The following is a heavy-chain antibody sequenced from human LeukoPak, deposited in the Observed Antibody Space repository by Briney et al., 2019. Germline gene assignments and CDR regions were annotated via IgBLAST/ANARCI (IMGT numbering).Heavy chain of an antibody. CDR1: GGSFSGYY. Sequence: SETLSLTCAVYGGSFSGYYWSWIRQPPGKGLEWIGYIYYSGSTNYNPSLKSRVTISVDTSKNQFSLKLTSVTAADTAVYYCARGRYTYGPDYWGQGTLVTVSS. V-gene: IGHV4-59*01. CDR3: ARGRYTYGPDY. CDR2: IYYSGST. D-gene: IGHD5-18*01. J-gene: IGHJ4*02.